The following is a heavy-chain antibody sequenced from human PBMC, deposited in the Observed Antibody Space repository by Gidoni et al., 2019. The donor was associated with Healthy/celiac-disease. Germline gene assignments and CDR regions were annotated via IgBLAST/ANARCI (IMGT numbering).Heavy chain of an antibody. J-gene: IGHJ4*02. D-gene: IGHD3-22*01. CDR2: IKEDGSEK. CDR3: ARGLVSSGYYPGFFDY. Sequence: EVQLVESGGGLVQPGGSLRLSSAASGFTFSSHWMRWVRQAPGKGSEWVANIKEDGSEKYYVDSVKGRFTISRDNAKNSLYLQMNSLRAEDTAVYYCARGLVSSGYYPGFFDYWGQGTLVTVSS. V-gene: IGHV3-7*01. CDR1: GFTFSSHW.